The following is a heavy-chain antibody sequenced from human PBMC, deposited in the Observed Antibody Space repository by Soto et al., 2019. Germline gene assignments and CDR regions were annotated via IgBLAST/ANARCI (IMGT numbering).Heavy chain of an antibody. J-gene: IGHJ4*02. CDR2: ISGSDDIT. CDR1: GFTFTSYV. V-gene: IGHV3-23*01. Sequence: EVQLLESGGGLVQPGGSLRLSCAVSGFTFTSYVMSWVRQAPGKGLEWVSIISGSDDITYYADSVKGRFTISRDTSKNTLYLQMKSLRAEDTAVYYCAKGDGYSSGWYSKAYDYWGQGALVTVSS. CDR3: AKGDGYSSGWYSKAYDY. D-gene: IGHD6-19*01.